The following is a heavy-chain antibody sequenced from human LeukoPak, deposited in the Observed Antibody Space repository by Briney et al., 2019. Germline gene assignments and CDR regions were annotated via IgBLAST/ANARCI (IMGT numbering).Heavy chain of an antibody. Sequence: ASVTVSFTASGYTFTVYYKHWGRQGPGQGKEWVGWININSGGTNYEQKFQGRVTMTRDTTISTAYMELSRLRSDDTAVYYCARGKNYGSGRNWFDPWGQGTLVTVSS. CDR2: ININSGGT. J-gene: IGHJ5*02. CDR1: GYTFTVYY. D-gene: IGHD3-10*01. V-gene: IGHV1-2*02. CDR3: ARGKNYGSGRNWFDP.